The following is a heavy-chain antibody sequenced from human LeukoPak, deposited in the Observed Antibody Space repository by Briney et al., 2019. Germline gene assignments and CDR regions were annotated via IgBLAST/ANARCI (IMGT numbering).Heavy chain of an antibody. CDR3: ARDSYGPLS. CDR1: GFTFSDYY. CDR2: ISGTSSHT. V-gene: IGHV3-11*05. J-gene: IGHJ4*02. D-gene: IGHD4-17*01. Sequence: GGSLRLSCAASGFTFSDYYMTWIRQAPGKGLEWVAFISGTSSHTKYADSVRGRFTISRDNAKNSLYLQMNSLRAEDTAVYYCARDSYGPLSWGQGTLVTVSS.